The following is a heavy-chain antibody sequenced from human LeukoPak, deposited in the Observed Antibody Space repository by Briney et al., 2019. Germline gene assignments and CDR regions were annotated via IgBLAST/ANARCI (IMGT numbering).Heavy chain of an antibody. D-gene: IGHD6-13*01. CDR3: ARHSPGSSWVHRFDY. V-gene: IGHV4-59*01. Sequence: SETLSLTCTVSGGSISSYYWSWIRQPPGKGLEWIGYIYYSGSTNYNPSLKSRVTISVDTSKNQFSLKLSSVTAADTAVYYCARHSPGSSWVHRFDYWGQGTLVTVSS. J-gene: IGHJ4*02. CDR1: GGSISSYY. CDR2: IYYSGST.